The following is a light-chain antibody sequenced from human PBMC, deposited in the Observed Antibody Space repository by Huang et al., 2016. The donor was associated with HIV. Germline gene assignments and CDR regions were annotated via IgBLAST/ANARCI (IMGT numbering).Light chain of an antibody. CDR2: AAS. Sequence: IQLTQSPSSLSASVGDRVTITCRASQGSSSYLAWYQQKPGKAPKLLIYAASTLQSGVPSRFSGSGSGTDITLTISSLQPEDFATYYCQQLNSYPWTFGQGTKVEIK. V-gene: IGKV1-9*01. CDR1: QGSSSY. CDR3: QQLNSYPWT. J-gene: IGKJ1*01.